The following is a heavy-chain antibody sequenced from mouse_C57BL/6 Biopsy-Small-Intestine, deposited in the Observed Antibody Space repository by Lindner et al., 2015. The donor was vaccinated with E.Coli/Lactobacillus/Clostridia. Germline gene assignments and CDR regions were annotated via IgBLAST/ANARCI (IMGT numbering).Heavy chain of an antibody. V-gene: IGHV1-42*01. J-gene: IGHJ2*01. Sequence: VQLQESGPELVKPGASVKISCKASGFSFTGYYMNWVKQSPEKSLEWIGEIDPSTDGTTYNQKFKAEATLTVDKSSSTAYMQLKSLSSEDSAVYYCAYGYDGVYYFDYWGQGTTLTVSS. D-gene: IGHD2-2*01. CDR1: GFSFTGYY. CDR3: AYGYDGVYYFDY. CDR2: IDPSTDGT.